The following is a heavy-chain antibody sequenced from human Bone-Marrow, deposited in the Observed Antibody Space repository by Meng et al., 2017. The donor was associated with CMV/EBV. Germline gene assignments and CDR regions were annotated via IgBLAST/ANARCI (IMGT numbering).Heavy chain of an antibody. V-gene: IGHV3-21*04. Sequence: GGSLRLSCAASGFTFSRYSMSWVRQAPGKGLEWVSSISTSSSYIHYADSVKGRLTISRDNAKNSLYLQMNSLRAEDTAVYYCARDWLNAFDIWGQGTMVTVSS. D-gene: IGHD3-22*01. J-gene: IGHJ3*02. CDR1: GFTFSRYS. CDR3: ARDWLNAFDI. CDR2: ISTSSSYI.